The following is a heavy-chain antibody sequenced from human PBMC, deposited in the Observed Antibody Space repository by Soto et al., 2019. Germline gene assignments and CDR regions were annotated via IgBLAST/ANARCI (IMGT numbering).Heavy chain of an antibody. J-gene: IGHJ6*02. CDR2: ISAHNGNT. CDR3: ARGGYYDNVWGKLSHYGLDV. Sequence: GASVKVSCKASGYTFTSYGITWVRQAPGQGLEWMGWISAHNGNTDYAQKLQGRVTMTADTSTRTVYMQLRSLKSDDTAVYYCARGGYYDNVWGKLSHYGLDVWGQGTSVTVSS. V-gene: IGHV1-18*01. D-gene: IGHD3-16*01. CDR1: GYTFTSYG.